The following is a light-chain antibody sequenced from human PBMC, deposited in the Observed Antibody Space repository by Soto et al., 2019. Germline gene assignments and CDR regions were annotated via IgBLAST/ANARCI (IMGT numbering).Light chain of an antibody. J-gene: IGKJ5*01. CDR2: GAS. CDR1: QSVSSSY. Sequence: EIVLTQSPGTLSLSPGERATLSCRASQSVSSSYLAWYQQKPGQAPSLLIYGASRRATGIPDRFSGSGFGTDFTLTISRLEPEDFAVYYCQQYDSSPITFGQGTRVEIK. CDR3: QQYDSSPIT. V-gene: IGKV3-20*01.